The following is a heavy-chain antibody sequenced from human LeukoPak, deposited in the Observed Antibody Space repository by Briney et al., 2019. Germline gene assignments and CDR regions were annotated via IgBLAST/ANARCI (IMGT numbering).Heavy chain of an antibody. D-gene: IGHD3-10*01. CDR2: ISSSGSTI. CDR1: GFTFSSYE. Sequence: GGSLRLSCAASGFTFSSYEMNWVRQAPGKGLEWVSYISSSGSTIYYADSVKGRFTISRDNAKNSLYLQMNSLRAEDTAVYYCARSRSGLYFDYWGQGTLVTVSS. V-gene: IGHV3-48*03. J-gene: IGHJ4*02. CDR3: ARSRSGLYFDY.